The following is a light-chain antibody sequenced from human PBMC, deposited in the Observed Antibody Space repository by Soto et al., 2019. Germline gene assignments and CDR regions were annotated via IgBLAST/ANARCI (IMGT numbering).Light chain of an antibody. J-gene: IGLJ2*01. V-gene: IGLV3-1*01. CDR3: QSWDSTTAA. Sequence: SYELTQPPSVSVSPGQTASITCSGDELGEKHACWYQQKPGQSPVLVIYEDDKRPSGIPERFSGSTSGNTATLTISGTQTMDEADYYCQSWDSTTAAFRGGTKLTVL. CDR1: ELGEKH. CDR2: EDD.